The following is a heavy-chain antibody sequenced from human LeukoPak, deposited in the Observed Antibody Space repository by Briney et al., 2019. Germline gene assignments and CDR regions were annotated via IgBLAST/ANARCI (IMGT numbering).Heavy chain of an antibody. CDR1: GYSISSGYY. CDR2: IYHSGST. CDR3: ARRSDSSGYLDY. J-gene: IGHJ4*02. D-gene: IGHD3-22*01. V-gene: IGHV4-38-2*01. Sequence: SETLYLTCAVSGYSISSGYYWGWIRQPPGKGLKWIGSIYHSGSTYYNPSLKSRVTISVDTSKNQFSLKLSSVTAADTAVYYCARRSDSSGYLDYWGQGTLVTVSS.